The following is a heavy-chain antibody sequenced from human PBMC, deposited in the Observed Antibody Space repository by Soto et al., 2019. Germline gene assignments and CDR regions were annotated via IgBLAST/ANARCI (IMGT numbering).Heavy chain of an antibody. J-gene: IGHJ6*02. CDR1: CGSISSYY. CDR2: IYTSGST. V-gene: IGHV4-4*07. CDR3: ARTGQTYYYYGMDV. Sequence: PSETLSLTCTVSCGSISSYYWSWIRQPAGKGLEWIGRIYTSGSTNYNPSLKSRVTMSVDTSKNQFSLKLSSVTAADTAVYYCARTGQTYYYYGMDVWGQGTTVTVSS.